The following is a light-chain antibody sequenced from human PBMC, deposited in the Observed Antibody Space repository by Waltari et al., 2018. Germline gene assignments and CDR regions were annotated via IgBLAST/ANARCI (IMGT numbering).Light chain of an antibody. CDR1: RDIGNY. J-gene: IGKJ4*01. CDR2: DAS. Sequence: VQMTQSPSSLSAFVGDRVTITCQASRDIGNYINCYQQTPGKAPKIMIYDASNLETGVPSRFSGRGSGTDFTFTISGLQPEDVATYYCQHYTNHPPNFTFGGGTKVDIK. CDR3: QHYTNHPPNFT. V-gene: IGKV1-33*01.